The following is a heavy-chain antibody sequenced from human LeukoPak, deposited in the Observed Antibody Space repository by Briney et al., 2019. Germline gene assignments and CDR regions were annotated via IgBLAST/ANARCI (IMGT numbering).Heavy chain of an antibody. CDR3: ARDSAYCSGGSCYPPHNWFDP. CDR1: GYTFTSYY. CDR2: INPSGGST. Sequence: ASVKVSCKASGYTFTSYYMHWVRQAPGQGLEWMGIINPSGGSTSYAQKFQGRVTMTRDMSTSTVYMELSSLRSEDTAVYYCARDSAYCSGGSCYPPHNWFDPWGQGTLVTVSS. J-gene: IGHJ5*02. D-gene: IGHD2-15*01. V-gene: IGHV1-46*01.